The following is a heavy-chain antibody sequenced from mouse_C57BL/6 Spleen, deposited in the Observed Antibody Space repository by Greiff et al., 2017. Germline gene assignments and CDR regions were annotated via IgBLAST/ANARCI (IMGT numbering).Heavy chain of an antibody. V-gene: IGHV6-6*01. CDR3: TRGEIYYYGSGSMDY. CDR2: IRNKANNHAT. CDR1: GFTFSDAW. Sequence: EVKLQESGGGLVQPGGSMKLSCAASGFTFSDAWMDWVRQSPEKGLEWVAEIRNKANNHATYYAESVKGRFTISRDDSKSSVYLQMNSLRAEDTGIYYCTRGEIYYYGSGSMDYWGQGTSVTVSS. D-gene: IGHD1-1*01. J-gene: IGHJ4*01.